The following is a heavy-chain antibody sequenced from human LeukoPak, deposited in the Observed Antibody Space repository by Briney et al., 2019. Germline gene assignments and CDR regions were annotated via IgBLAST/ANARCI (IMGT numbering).Heavy chain of an antibody. V-gene: IGHV4-39*01. Sequence: SETLSLTCTVSGGSISSSSYYWGWIRQPPGKGLEWIGSIYYSGSTYYNPSLKSRVTISVDTSKNQLSLKLSSVAAADTAVYYCARHVGPIAARPPGWFDPWGQGTLVTVSS. D-gene: IGHD6-6*01. CDR1: GGSISSSSYY. CDR3: ARHVGPIAARPPGWFDP. J-gene: IGHJ5*02. CDR2: IYYSGST.